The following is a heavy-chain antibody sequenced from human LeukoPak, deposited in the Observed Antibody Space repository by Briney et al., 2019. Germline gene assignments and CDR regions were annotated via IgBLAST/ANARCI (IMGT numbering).Heavy chain of an antibody. Sequence: SGGSLRLSCAASGLTFSSYAMSWVRQAPGKGLEWVSAISGSGGSTYYADSVKGRFTISRDNSKNTLYLQMNSLRAEDTAVYYCAKVPYSSSWPPFDYWGQGTLVTVSS. D-gene: IGHD6-13*01. CDR2: ISGSGGST. CDR3: AKVPYSSSWPPFDY. V-gene: IGHV3-23*01. J-gene: IGHJ4*02. CDR1: GLTFSSYA.